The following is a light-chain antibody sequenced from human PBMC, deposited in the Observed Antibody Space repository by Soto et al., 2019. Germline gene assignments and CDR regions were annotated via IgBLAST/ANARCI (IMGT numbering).Light chain of an antibody. CDR3: CSYTGTNGLI. CDR1: SSDVGGSKY. J-gene: IGLJ2*01. Sequence: QSALTQPASVSGSPGQSITISCTGTSSDVGGSKYVSWYQQHPGKAPKLMIYEATNRPSGVSNRFSGSKSGNTASLTVSGLQAEDEADYYCCSYTGTNGLIIGGGTKVTVL. V-gene: IGLV2-14*01. CDR2: EAT.